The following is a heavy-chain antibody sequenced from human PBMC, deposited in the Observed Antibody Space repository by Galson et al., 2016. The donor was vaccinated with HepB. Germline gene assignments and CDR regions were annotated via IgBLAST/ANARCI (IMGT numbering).Heavy chain of an antibody. Sequence: SLRLSCAASGFTFSTHDTHWVRQAPGKGLEWVATISYNGKTEYYGDSVKGRFALSRDNSRNTVNLQMNSLTADDTAIYYCVRDSSLGNWFDPWGQGTQVIVSS. CDR3: VRDSSLGNWFDP. V-gene: IGHV3-30*09. J-gene: IGHJ5*02. CDR1: GFTFSTHD. CDR2: ISYNGKTE.